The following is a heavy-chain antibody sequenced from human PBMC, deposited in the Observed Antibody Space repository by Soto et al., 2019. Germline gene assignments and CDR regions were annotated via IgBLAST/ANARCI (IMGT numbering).Heavy chain of an antibody. Sequence: QVQLVESGGGVVQPGTSLRLSCAASGFTFKTHAMHWVRQAPGKGLEWMAVIAYDGNEKFYADSVKGRFTISRDNSKNALYLQIKPLGNEDTAVYFCGKDVGDYVPYYYGVDVWGQGTTVTVSS. CDR2: IAYDGNEK. V-gene: IGHV3-30*18. D-gene: IGHD1-26*01. CDR1: GFTFKTHA. CDR3: GKDVGDYVPYYYGVDV. J-gene: IGHJ6*02.